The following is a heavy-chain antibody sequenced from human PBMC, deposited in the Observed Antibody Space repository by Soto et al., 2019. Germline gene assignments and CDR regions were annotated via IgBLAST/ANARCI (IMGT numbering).Heavy chain of an antibody. CDR3: AKVSSSWYAGFFDL. J-gene: IGHJ4*02. V-gene: IGHV3-23*01. CDR1: GFTFSTYA. D-gene: IGHD6-13*01. Sequence: GGSLRLSCAATGFTFSTYAMNWVRQAPGKGLEWVSGLSGSGGSIYYADSVKGRFTISRDNSMNTLYLQMKTLRAEDTVVYYCAKVSSSWYAGFFDLWGQGTPVTVSS. CDR2: LSGSGGSI.